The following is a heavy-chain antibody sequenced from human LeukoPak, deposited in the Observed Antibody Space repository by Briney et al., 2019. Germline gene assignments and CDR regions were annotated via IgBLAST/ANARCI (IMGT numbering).Heavy chain of an antibody. CDR1: GISITNYY. Sequence: PSETLSLTCTVSGISITNYYWSWIRQPPGKGLEWIGYIYYSGSTNYNPSLKSRVTISVDTSKNQFSLKLNSVTAADTAVYYCARVRDYGDYWFDPWGQGILVTVSS. CDR2: IYYSGST. V-gene: IGHV4-59*01. J-gene: IGHJ5*02. CDR3: ARVRDYGDYWFDP. D-gene: IGHD4-17*01.